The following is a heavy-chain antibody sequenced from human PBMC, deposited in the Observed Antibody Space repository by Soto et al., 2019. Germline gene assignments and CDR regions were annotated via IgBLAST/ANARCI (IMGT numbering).Heavy chain of an antibody. CDR2: IRGGGGST. CDR3: AKDKWLVYYYYGMDV. V-gene: IGHV3-23*01. J-gene: IGHJ6*02. Sequence: GGSLRLSCAASGFTVSSYAMSWVRQAPGKGLEWVSAIRGGGGSTYYADPVKGRFTIPRDNSKNTLYLQMNSLSAEDTAVYYCAKDKWLVYYYYGMDVWGQGTTVTVSS. D-gene: IGHD5-18*01. CDR1: GFTVSSYA.